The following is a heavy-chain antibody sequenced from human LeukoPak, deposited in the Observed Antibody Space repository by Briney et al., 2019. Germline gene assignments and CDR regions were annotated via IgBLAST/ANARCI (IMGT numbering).Heavy chain of an antibody. J-gene: IGHJ6*04. CDR3: ARDGYSSGVDV. CDR2: INHSGST. Sequence: SETLSLTCAVYGGPFSGYYWSWIRQPPGKGLEWIGEINHSGSTNYNPSLKSRVTISVDTSKNQFSLKLSSVTAADTAVYYCARDGYSSGVDVWGKGTTVTVSS. CDR1: GGPFSGYY. D-gene: IGHD6-19*01. V-gene: IGHV4-34*01.